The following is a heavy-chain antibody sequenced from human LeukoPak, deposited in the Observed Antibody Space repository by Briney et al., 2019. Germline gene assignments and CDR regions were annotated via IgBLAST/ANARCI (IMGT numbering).Heavy chain of an antibody. D-gene: IGHD3-16*01. CDR3: GRIAYGNYV. CDR2: IKEDGSEK. V-gene: IGHV3-7*05. J-gene: IGHJ4*02. CDR1: GFTFSSYE. Sequence: PGGSLRLSCAASGFTFSSYEMNWVRQAPGQGLEGVANIKEDGSEKHYVYSVKGRFTISRDNAKNSLYLEVNSLRAEDTAVYYCGRIAYGNYVWGQGALVTVSS.